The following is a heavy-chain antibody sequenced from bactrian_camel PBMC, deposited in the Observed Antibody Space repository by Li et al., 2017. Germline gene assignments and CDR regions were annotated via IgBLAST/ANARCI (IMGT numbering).Heavy chain of an antibody. CDR1: AFTYSSTYC. J-gene: IGHJ4*01. CDR3: AAKIRDAMHPSTPAPDEGGSWCPAASLIQGY. V-gene: IGHV3S9*01. CDR2: IDSMGGT. D-gene: IGHD3*01. Sequence: HVQLVESGGGSVQPGGSLRLSCTTSAFTYSSTYCMGWFRQLPGNEREGVAGIDSMGGTSYSDSVKGRFTVSRDDSKNTLYLQMDSLKPEDTGMYYCAAKIRDAMHPSTPAPDEGGSWCPAASLIQGYRGQGTQVTVS.